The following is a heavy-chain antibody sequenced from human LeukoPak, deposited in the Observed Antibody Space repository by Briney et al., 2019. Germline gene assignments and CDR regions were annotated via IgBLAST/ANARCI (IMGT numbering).Heavy chain of an antibody. D-gene: IGHD2-15*01. V-gene: IGHV4-61*02. Sequence: SETLSLTCTVSGGSISSGSYYWSWIRQPAGKGLEWIGCIFPSGSTNYNSSLKSRVTISVDTSKNQFSLKVSSVTAADTAVYYCARGRGYCSGGSCYYNWFDPWGQGTLVTVSS. J-gene: IGHJ5*02. CDR1: GGSISSGSYY. CDR3: ARGRGYCSGGSCYYNWFDP. CDR2: IFPSGST.